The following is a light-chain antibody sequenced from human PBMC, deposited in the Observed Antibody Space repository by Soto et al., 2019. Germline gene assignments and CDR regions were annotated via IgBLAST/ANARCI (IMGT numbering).Light chain of an antibody. CDR3: SPYTSTTTVI. V-gene: IGLV2-14*03. Sequence: QSALTQPASVSGSPGQSITISCIGTSSDVGGYNYVSWYQQHPGKAPKLVIYDVTIRPSGVSHRFSGSKSGSTASLIISGLQAEDDADYYCSPYTSTTTVIFGGGTKLTVL. CDR1: SSDVGGYNY. CDR2: DVT. J-gene: IGLJ2*01.